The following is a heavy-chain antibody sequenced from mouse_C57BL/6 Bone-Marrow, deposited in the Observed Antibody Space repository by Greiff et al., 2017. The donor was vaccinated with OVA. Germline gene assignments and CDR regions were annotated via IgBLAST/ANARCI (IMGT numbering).Heavy chain of an antibody. J-gene: IGHJ2*01. CDR2: ISNGGGST. CDR1: GFTFSDYY. CDR3: ARHAAAQATGFDY. D-gene: IGHD3-2*02. V-gene: IGHV5-12*01. Sequence: EVMLVESGGGLVQPGGSLKLSCAASGFTFSDYYMYWVRQTPEKRLEWVAYISNGGGSTYYPDTVKGRFTISRDNAKNTLYLQMSRLKSEDTAMYYCARHAAAQATGFDYWGQGTTLTVSS.